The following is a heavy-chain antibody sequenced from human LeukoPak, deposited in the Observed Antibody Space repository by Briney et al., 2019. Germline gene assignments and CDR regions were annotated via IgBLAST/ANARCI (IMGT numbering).Heavy chain of an antibody. Sequence: SETLSLTCAVYGGSFSGYYWSWIRQPPGKGLEWVGEINHSGSTNYNPSLKSRVTISVDTSKNQFSMKLSSVTAADTAVYYCARGTYFGGEYYYGMDVWGQGTTVTVSS. J-gene: IGHJ6*02. CDR3: ARGTYFGGEYYYGMDV. CDR1: GGSFSGYY. V-gene: IGHV4-34*01. D-gene: IGHD3-9*01. CDR2: INHSGST.